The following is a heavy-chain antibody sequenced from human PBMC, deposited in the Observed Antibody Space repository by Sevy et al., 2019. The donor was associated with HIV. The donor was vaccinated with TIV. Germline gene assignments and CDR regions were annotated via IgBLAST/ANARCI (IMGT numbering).Heavy chain of an antibody. D-gene: IGHD3-16*01. CDR1: RFTFSTYD. Sequence: GGSLRLSCAASRFTFSTYDIHWVRQAPGKGLEWVAVISHDGSYQYHTDSVKGRFTISRDESKNKAYLQMNSLRADDSGVYYCAKGQGYDYIWGNERSEYYFDYWGQGTLVTVSS. CDR2: ISHDGSYQ. CDR3: AKGQGYDYIWGNERSEYYFDY. V-gene: IGHV3-30*18. J-gene: IGHJ4*02.